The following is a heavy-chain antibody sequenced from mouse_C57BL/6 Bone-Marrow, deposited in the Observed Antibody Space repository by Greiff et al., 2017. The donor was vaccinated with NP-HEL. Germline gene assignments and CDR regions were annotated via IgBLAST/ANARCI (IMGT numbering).Heavy chain of an antibody. V-gene: IGHV1-42*01. D-gene: IGHD4-1*01. Sequence: EVKLMESGPELVKPGASAKISCKASGYSFTGYYMNWVKQSPEKSLEWIGEINPSTGGTTYNQKFKAKATLTVDKSSSPAYMQLKSLTSEDSAVYYCARRVNWDLFAYWGQGTLVTVSA. J-gene: IGHJ3*01. CDR1: GYSFTGYY. CDR3: ARRVNWDLFAY. CDR2: INPSTGGT.